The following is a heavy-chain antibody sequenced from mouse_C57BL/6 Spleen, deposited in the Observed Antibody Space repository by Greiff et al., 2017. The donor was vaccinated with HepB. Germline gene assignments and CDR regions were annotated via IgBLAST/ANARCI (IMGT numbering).Heavy chain of an antibody. D-gene: IGHD1-1*01. CDR1: GFTFSDYY. CDR3: ARELDYYGSSYGYFDV. Sequence: EVQLVESEGGLVQPGSSMKLSCTASGFTFSDYYMAWVRQVPEKSLEWVANINYDGSSTYYLDSLKSRFIISRDNAKNILYLQMSSLKSEDTATYYCARELDYYGSSYGYFDVWGTGTTVTVSS. J-gene: IGHJ1*03. CDR2: INYDGSST. V-gene: IGHV5-16*01.